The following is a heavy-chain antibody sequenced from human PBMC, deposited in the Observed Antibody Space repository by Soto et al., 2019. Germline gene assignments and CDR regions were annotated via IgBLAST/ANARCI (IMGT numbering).Heavy chain of an antibody. J-gene: IGHJ4*02. V-gene: IGHV3-9*01. CDR1: GFTFDDYA. Sequence: EVQLVESGGGLVQPGRSLRLSCAASGFTFDDYAMHWXXXXXXXXXXXVSGISWNSGSIGYADAVKGRFTISRDNAKXXXXXXXXXXXXXXXXXXXXXXXXELXXXXXGLDHWGQGTLVTVSS. CDR2: ISWNSGSI. CDR3: XXXXELXXXXXGLDH. D-gene: IGHD1-7*01.